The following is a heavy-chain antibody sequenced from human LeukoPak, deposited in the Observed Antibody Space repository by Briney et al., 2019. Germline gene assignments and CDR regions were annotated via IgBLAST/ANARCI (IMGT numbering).Heavy chain of an antibody. CDR1: GYTFTGYY. CDR3: ARVPTGTRPVGAFDI. CDR2: INPNSGGT. D-gene: IGHD1-1*01. Sequence: ASVKVSCKASGYTFTGYYMHWVRQAPGQGLEWMGWINPNSGGTNYAQKFQGRVTMTRDTSISTAYMELSRLRSDDTAVYYCARVPTGTRPVGAFDIWGQGTMVTVSS. J-gene: IGHJ3*02. V-gene: IGHV1-2*02.